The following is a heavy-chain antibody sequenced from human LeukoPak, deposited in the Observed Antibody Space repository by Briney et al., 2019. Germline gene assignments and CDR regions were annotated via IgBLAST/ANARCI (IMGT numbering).Heavy chain of an antibody. V-gene: IGHV1-8*01. CDR2: MNPNSGNT. J-gene: IGHJ4*02. CDR3: ARGPADAAMVTNY. D-gene: IGHD5-18*01. CDR1: GYTLTSYD. Sequence: ASVKVSCKASGYTLTSYDINWVRQATGQGLEWMGWMNPNSGNTGYAQKFQGRVTMTRNTSISTAYMELSSLRSEDTAVYYCARGPADAAMVTNYWGQGTLVTVSS.